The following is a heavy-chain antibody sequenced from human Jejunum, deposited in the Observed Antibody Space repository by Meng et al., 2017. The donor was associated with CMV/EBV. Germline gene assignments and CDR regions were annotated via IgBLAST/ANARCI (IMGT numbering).Heavy chain of an antibody. CDR1: GYGFSDYG. D-gene: IGHD1-26*01. J-gene: IGHJ4*02. V-gene: IGHV1-18*01. CDR2: VSSYTDNT. CDR3: ARKQWEPDY. Sequence: KVSCKTSGYGFSDYGVSWVRQATGQGLEWIGWVSSYTDNTKYAPKFQGRVTMTADASTTTAHLELRSLRSDDTAVYFCARKQWEPDYWGQGTLVTVSS.